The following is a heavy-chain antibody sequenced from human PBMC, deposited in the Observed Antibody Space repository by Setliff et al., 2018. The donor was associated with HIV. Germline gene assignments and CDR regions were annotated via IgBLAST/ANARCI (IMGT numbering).Heavy chain of an antibody. Sequence: SETLSLTCAVSGGSTNNYYLTWIRQPPGKGLEWIGSVSNGGDTNYNPSLKSRVSLSLDTSKTQFSLKLTSVTAADTALYYCARATYTTLFGVLMGGGLQYWGPGTLVTVSS. J-gene: IGHJ4*02. CDR2: VSNGGDT. D-gene: IGHD3-3*01. V-gene: IGHV4-59*01. CDR3: ARATYTTLFGVLMGGGLQY. CDR1: GGSTNNYY.